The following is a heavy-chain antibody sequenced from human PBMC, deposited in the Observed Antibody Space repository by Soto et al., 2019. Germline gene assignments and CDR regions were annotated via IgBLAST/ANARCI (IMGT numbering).Heavy chain of an antibody. CDR2: ISGSGGST. J-gene: IGHJ4*02. CDR1: GFTFSSYA. V-gene: IGHV3-23*01. Sequence: PGGSLRLSCAASGFTFSSYAMSWVRQAPGKGLEWVSAISGSGGSTYYADSVKGRFTISRDNSKNTLYLQMNSLRAEDTAVYYCAKAFRFCSSTSCYKCGGDCYDFASWGQEPLVTFSS. CDR3: AKAFRFCSSTSCYKCGGDCYDFAS. D-gene: IGHD2-2*02.